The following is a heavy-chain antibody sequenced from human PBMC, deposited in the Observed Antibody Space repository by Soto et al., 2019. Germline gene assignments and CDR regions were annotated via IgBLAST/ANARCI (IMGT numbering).Heavy chain of an antibody. CDR2: IYYSGST. CDR3: AGLNWNGNWFDP. J-gene: IGHJ5*02. Sequence: SETLSLTCTVSGGSISSSSYYWGWIRQPPGKGLEWIGSIYYSGSTYYNPSLRSRVTISVDTSKNQFSLKLSSVTAADTAVYYCAGLNWNGNWFDPWGQGTLVTVSS. V-gene: IGHV4-39*01. D-gene: IGHD1-1*01. CDR1: GGSISSSSYY.